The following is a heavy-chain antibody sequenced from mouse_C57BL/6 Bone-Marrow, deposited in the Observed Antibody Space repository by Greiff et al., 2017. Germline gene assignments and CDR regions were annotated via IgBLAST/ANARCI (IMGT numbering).Heavy chain of an antibody. CDR1: GYTFTSYW. CDR3: ARGCDVYYGFAY. D-gene: IGHD2-3*01. CDR2: IDPNSGGT. Sequence: QVHVKQPGAELVKPGASVKLSCKASGYTFTSYWMHWVKQRPGRGLEWIGRIDPNSGGTKYNEKFKSKATLTVDKPYSTAYMQLSRLTSEDSAVYYCARGCDVYYGFAYWGQGTLVTVSA. J-gene: IGHJ3*01. V-gene: IGHV1-72*01.